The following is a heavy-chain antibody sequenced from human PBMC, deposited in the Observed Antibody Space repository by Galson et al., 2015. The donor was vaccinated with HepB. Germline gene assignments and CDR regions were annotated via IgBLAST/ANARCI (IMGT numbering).Heavy chain of an antibody. CDR1: GFTFSSYG. J-gene: IGHJ6*02. V-gene: IGHV3-30*18. CDR3: AKDIGENPMWAYYYGMDV. D-gene: IGHD3-10*01. Sequence: SLRLSCAASGFTFSSYGMHWVRQASGKGLEWVAVISYDGSNKYYADSVKGRFTISRDNSKNTLYLQMNSLRAEDTAVYYCAKDIGENPMWAYYYGMDVWGQGTTVTVSS. CDR2: ISYDGSNK.